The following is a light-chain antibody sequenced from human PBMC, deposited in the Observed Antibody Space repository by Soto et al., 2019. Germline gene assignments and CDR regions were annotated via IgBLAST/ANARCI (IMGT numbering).Light chain of an antibody. V-gene: IGKV3-15*01. Sequence: EIVMTQSPATLSVSPRERVTLSCRASESLSTYLAWYQQKPGQAPRLLIYGASTKATGIPARFSGSGSATDFTLTISSRQSEDFAVYYCQSYNDWPFTFGQGTKLEI. CDR3: QSYNDWPFT. CDR2: GAS. CDR1: ESLSTY. J-gene: IGKJ2*01.